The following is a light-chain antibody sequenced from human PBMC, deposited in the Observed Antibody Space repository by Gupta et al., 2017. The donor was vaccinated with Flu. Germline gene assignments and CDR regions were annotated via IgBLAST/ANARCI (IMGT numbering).Light chain of an antibody. CDR3: VLFISGDIWV. CDR2: STN. Sequence: QTVVTQEPAFSVSPGGTVTLTCALGSSSVSTTNYPSWYQQTPGQSPRALIHSTNIRSSGVPDRFSGSILGNKAALTITGAQADDESDYYCVLFISGDIWVFGGGTKLTVL. J-gene: IGLJ2*01. V-gene: IGLV8-61*01. CDR1: SSSVSTTNY.